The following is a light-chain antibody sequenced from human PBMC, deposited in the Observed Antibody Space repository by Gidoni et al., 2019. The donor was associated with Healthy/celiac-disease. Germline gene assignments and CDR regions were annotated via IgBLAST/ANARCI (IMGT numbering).Light chain of an antibody. Sequence: EIVLTQSPATLSSSPGERATLSCRASQSVSSYLAWYQQKPGQAPRLLIYDASNRATGFPARFSGSGSGTDFTLTISSLEPEDFAVYFCQQRSSWPFTFGQGTRLEIK. V-gene: IGKV3-11*01. CDR1: QSVSSY. J-gene: IGKJ5*01. CDR2: DAS. CDR3: QQRSSWPFT.